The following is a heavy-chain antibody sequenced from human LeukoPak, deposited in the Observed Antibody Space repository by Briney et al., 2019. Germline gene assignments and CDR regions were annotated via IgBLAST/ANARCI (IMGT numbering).Heavy chain of an antibody. CDR2: ISPYDGNT. V-gene: IGHV1-18*01. J-gene: IGHJ6*02. Sequence: ASVKVSCKASNYTFASYGLSWVRQAPGQGLQWVGWISPYDGNTDYAQRFQARVTMTIDRATRTVYMDLKRLRLDDTAVYYCVRVWPPNAVDRGMTYSYFNALDVWGQGTTVIVSS. D-gene: IGHD1-1*01. CDR3: VRVWPPNAVDRGMTYSYFNALDV. CDR1: NYTFASYG.